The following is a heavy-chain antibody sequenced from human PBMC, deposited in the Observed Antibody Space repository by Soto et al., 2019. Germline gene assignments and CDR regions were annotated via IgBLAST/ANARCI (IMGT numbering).Heavy chain of an antibody. V-gene: IGHV4-61*01. J-gene: IGHJ4*02. Sequence: SETLSLTCTVSGGSVSSGSYYWSWIRQPPGKGLEWIGYIYYSVSTNYNPSLKSRVTISVDTFKNQLSLKLRPATAADKAVYYCARYVGGWKWEPHRYYFAFWGQGSVVTVSS. CDR1: GGSVSSGSYY. CDR2: IYYSVST. CDR3: ARYVGGWKWEPHRYYFAF. D-gene: IGHD1-26*01.